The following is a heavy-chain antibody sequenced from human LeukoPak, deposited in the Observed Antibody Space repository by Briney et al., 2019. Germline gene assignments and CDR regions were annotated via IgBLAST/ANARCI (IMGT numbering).Heavy chain of an antibody. CDR3: ARLSNTGSFDFDN. V-gene: IGHV4-31*03. Sequence: SETLSLTCTVSGGSISSGGYYWSWIRQHPGKGLEWIGYIYYSGSTYYNPSLKSRVTISVDTSKNQFSLRLSSVTAADTAVFYCARLSNTGSFDFDNWGQGTLVTVSS. J-gene: IGHJ4*02. CDR1: GGSISSGGYY. CDR2: IYYSGST. D-gene: IGHD1-26*01.